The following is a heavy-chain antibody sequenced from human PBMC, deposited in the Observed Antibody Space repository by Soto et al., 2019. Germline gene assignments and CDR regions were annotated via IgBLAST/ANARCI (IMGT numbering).Heavy chain of an antibody. Sequence: QVQFVESGGGVVQPGRSLRLSCAASGFPSSSYAGHGVGKPPAKGLGWGPVISYDGNNKYNADSEKGRFTISRDNSKSTLYLQINNLRAEDTAVYYCASYYYDSSGYSTSWYAFDIWGQGTMVTVSS. CDR2: ISYDGNNK. D-gene: IGHD3-22*01. CDR1: GFPSSSYA. J-gene: IGHJ3*02. CDR3: ASYYYDSSGYSTSWYAFDI. V-gene: IGHV3-30-3*01.